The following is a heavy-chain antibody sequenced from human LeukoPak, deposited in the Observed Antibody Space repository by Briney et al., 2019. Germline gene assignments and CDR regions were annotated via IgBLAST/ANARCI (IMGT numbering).Heavy chain of an antibody. CDR2: IYYSGST. J-gene: IGHJ6*02. CDR1: GGSFSGYY. D-gene: IGHD3-3*01. V-gene: IGHV4-34*01. CDR3: ARGPYYDFWSGPYYYYGMDV. Sequence: SETLSLTCAVYGGSFSGYYWSWIRQPPGKGLEWIGSIYYSGSTYYNPSLKSRVTIPVDTSKNQFSLKLSSVTAADTAVYYCARGPYYDFWSGPYYYYGMDVWGQGTTVTVSS.